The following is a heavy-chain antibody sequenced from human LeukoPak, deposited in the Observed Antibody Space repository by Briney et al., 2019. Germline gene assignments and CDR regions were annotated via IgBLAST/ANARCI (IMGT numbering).Heavy chain of an antibody. J-gene: IGHJ6*03. V-gene: IGHV4-61*02. CDR3: ARGGYYMDV. CDR2: IYTSGST. CDR1: GGSISSGSYY. Sequence: SETLSLTCTVSGGSISSGSYYWSWIRQPAGKGLEWIGRIYTSGSTNYNPSLKSRVTISVDTSKNQCSLKLSSVAAADTAVYYCARGGYYMDVWGKGTTVTISS.